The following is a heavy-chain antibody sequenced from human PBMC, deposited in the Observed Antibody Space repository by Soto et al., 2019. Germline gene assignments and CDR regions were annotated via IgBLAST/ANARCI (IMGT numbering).Heavy chain of an antibody. J-gene: IGHJ3*02. CDR1: GYTFTSYY. Sequence: ASVKVSCKASGYTFTSYYMHWVRQAPGQGLEWMGIINPSGGSTSYAQKFQGRVTMTRDTSTSTVYMELSSLRSEDTAVYYCARARGFHPTDPTDAFDIWGQGTMVTVSS. D-gene: IGHD4-4*01. CDR3: ARARGFHPTDPTDAFDI. CDR2: INPSGGST. V-gene: IGHV1-46*01.